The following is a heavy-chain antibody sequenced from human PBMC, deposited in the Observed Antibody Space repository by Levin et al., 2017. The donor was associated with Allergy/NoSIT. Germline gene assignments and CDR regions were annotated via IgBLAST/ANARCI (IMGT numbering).Heavy chain of an antibody. CDR1: GGSISSSSYY. Sequence: SETLSLTCTVSGGSISSSSYYWGWIRQPPGKGLEWIGSIYYSGSTYYNPSLKSRVTISVDTSKNQFSLKLSSVTAADTAVYYWASYGGMVIAIEYFQHWGQGTLVTVSS. CDR3: ASYGGMVIAIEYFQH. V-gene: IGHV4-39*01. CDR2: IYYSGST. D-gene: IGHD2-21*01. J-gene: IGHJ1*01.